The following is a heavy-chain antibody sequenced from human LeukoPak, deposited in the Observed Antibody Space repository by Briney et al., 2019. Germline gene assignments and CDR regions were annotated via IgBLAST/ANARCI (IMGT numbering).Heavy chain of an antibody. J-gene: IGHJ5*02. D-gene: IGHD5-12*01. CDR3: ARDKGGYSGYATWFDP. CDR2: IWYDGSNK. Sequence: GRSLRLSCAASGFTFSSYGMHWVRQAPGKGLEWVAVIWYDGSNKYYADSVKGGFTISRDNSKNTLYLQMNSLRAEDTAVYYCARDKGGYSGYATWFDPWGQGTLVTVSS. CDR1: GFTFSSYG. V-gene: IGHV3-33*01.